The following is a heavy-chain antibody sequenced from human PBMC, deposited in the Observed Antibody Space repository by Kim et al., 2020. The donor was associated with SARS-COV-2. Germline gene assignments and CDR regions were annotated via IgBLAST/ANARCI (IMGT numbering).Heavy chain of an antibody. CDR3: ARGEVPTYYYDSSGYYSLDY. CDR1: GFTFSSYE. J-gene: IGHJ4*02. V-gene: IGHV3-48*03. CDR2: ISSSGSTI. D-gene: IGHD3-22*01. Sequence: GGSLRLSCAASGFTFSSYEMNWVRQAPGKGLEWVSYISSSGSTIYYADSVKGRFTISRDNAKNSLYLQMNSLRAEDTAVYYCARGEVPTYYYDSSGYYSLDYWGQGTLVTVSS.